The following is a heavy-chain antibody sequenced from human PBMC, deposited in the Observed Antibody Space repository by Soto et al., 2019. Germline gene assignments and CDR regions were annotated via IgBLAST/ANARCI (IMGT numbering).Heavy chain of an antibody. Sequence: EVQLLESGGGLVQPGGSLRLSCAASGFTFSSYAMSWVRQAPGKGLEWVSAISGSGGSTYYADSVKGRFTISRDNSKNTLFLQMNSLRAEDTAVYYCAKEGTDIAVVVAAIGNAFDIWGQGTMVTVSS. CDR1: GFTFSSYA. CDR2: ISGSGGST. CDR3: AKEGTDIAVVVAAIGNAFDI. V-gene: IGHV3-23*01. D-gene: IGHD2-15*01. J-gene: IGHJ3*02.